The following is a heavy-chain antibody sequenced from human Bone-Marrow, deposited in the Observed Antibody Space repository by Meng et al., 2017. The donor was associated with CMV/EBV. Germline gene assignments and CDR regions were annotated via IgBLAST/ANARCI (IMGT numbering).Heavy chain of an antibody. D-gene: IGHD2-2*02. Sequence: GESLKISCAASGFTFSSYGMHWVRQAPGKGLEWVAFIRYDGSNKYYADSVKGRFTISRDNAKNSLYLQMNRLRAEDTAVYYCARDRTDCSSTSCYTDGMDVWGQGTTVTVSS. CDR3: ARDRTDCSSTSCYTDGMDV. J-gene: IGHJ6*02. CDR1: GFTFSSYG. V-gene: IGHV3-30*02. CDR2: IRYDGSNK.